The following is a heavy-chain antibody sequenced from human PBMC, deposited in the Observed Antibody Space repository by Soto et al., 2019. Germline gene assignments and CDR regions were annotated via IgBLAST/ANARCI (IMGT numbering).Heavy chain of an antibody. D-gene: IGHD1-26*01. CDR3: ARSGRSRDYGMDV. CDR1: GGSISNYY. V-gene: IGHV4-59*01. CDR2: ISYSGST. J-gene: IGHJ6*02. Sequence: SETLSLTCTVSGGSISNYYWGWNRQPPGEGLEWIGYISYSGSTNYNPSLKSRVTISVDRSKIQFSLKLNSVTAADTAVYYCARSGRSRDYGMDVWGQGTTVT.